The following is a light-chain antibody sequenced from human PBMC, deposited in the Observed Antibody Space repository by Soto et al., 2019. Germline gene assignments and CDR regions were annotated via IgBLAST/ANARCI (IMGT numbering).Light chain of an antibody. CDR3: SSHAGSNHPFV. CDR2: DVG. J-gene: IGLJ1*01. V-gene: IGLV2-8*01. CDR1: SSDVGGYNF. Sequence: QSALTQPPSASGSPGQSVTISCTGTSSDVGGYNFVSWYQQHPGKAPKVVIYDVGKRPSGVPDRFSGSKSGNTASLTVSGLQAEDEADYYCSSHAGSNHPFVFGTGTKLTVL.